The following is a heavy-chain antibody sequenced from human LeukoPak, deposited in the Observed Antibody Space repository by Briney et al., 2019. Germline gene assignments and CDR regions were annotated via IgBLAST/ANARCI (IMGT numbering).Heavy chain of an antibody. V-gene: IGHV3-30*04. CDR1: GFTFTNYV. D-gene: IGHD5-24*01. CDR2: ISYDGSNK. J-gene: IGHJ3*02. Sequence: PGRSLRLSCAASGFTFTNYVMHWVRQAPGKGLEGGAVISYDGSNKYYADSVRGRFTISRDNSKHTVYLQMNSMGPEDPALYYCVSQDGHTFLDAFDIWGQGTMLIVSS. CDR3: VSQDGHTFLDAFDI.